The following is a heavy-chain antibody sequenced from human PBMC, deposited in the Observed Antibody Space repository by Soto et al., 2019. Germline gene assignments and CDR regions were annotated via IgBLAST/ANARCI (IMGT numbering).Heavy chain of an antibody. CDR1: GFTFSSYA. CDR3: AKVIAARLDFYFDY. V-gene: IGHV3-23*01. Sequence: GGSLRLSCAASGFTFSSYAMSWVRQAPGKGLEWVSAISGSGGSTYYADSVKGRLTISRDNSKNTLYLQMNSLRAEDTAVYYCAKVIAARLDFYFDYWGQGTLVTVSS. CDR2: ISGSGGST. J-gene: IGHJ4*02. D-gene: IGHD6-6*01.